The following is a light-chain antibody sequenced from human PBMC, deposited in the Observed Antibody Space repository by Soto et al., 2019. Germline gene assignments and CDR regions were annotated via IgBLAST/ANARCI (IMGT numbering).Light chain of an antibody. Sequence: EIALTQSPGTLSPSAGERATLSCRASQSVSNNYLAWYQQKPGQAPRLLIYAASSRATGVPDRFRGSGSGTDFTLTIRRLEPEDFAVYYCQQYGNSPLFGQGTKVDIK. J-gene: IGKJ1*01. CDR2: AAS. CDR3: QQYGNSPL. CDR1: QSVSNNY. V-gene: IGKV3-20*01.